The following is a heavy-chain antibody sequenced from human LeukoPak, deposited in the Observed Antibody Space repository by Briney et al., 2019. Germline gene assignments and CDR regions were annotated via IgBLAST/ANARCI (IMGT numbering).Heavy chain of an antibody. V-gene: IGHV4-31*02. J-gene: IGHJ6*03. Sequence: PSETLSLTCTVSGGSISSGGYYWTWIRQHPGKGLEWIGYISSSGSTYYNPSLKSRLTMSIDTSENQFSLKLSSVTAADTAVYYCATPGGGFEAWNGRHTMDVWGKGTTVIVSS. D-gene: IGHD1-1*01. CDR3: ATPGGGFEAWNGRHTMDV. CDR1: GGSISSGGYY. CDR2: ISSSGST.